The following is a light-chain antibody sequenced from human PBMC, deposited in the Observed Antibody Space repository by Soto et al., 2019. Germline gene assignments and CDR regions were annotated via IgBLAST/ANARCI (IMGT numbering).Light chain of an antibody. V-gene: IGKV3-11*01. CDR3: LQRSNWPYT. Sequence: EVVLTQSPATLSLSPGEGATLSCRASQGVTNYLAWYQLKPGQAPRLLIYDAASRAPGVPPRFSATGSGTDFTLTISSLEPDDFAIYYCLQRSNWPYTFGQGTKLEIK. J-gene: IGKJ2*01. CDR2: DAA. CDR1: QGVTNY.